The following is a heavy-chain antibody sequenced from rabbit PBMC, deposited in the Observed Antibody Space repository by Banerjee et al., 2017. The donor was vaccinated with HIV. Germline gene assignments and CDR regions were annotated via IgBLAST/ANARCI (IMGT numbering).Heavy chain of an antibody. CDR1: GFSFSGSCW. CDR2: IYDDSNDIT. CDR3: ARALASVGNYAWDL. J-gene: IGHJ4*01. Sequence: QSLEESGGDLVKPGASLTLTCTASGFSFSGSCWICWVRQAPGKGLEWIGCIYDDSNDITYYANWAKGRFTIAKTSSTTVTLQMTSLTAADTATYFCARALASVGNYAWDLWGQGTLVTVS. D-gene: IGHD6-1*01. V-gene: IGHV1S40*01.